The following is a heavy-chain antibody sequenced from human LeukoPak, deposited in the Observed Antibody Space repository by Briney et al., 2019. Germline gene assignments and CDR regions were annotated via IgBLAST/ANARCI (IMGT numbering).Heavy chain of an antibody. CDR1: GYTFTSYY. J-gene: IGHJ6*02. CDR2: INPSGGST. CDR3: ARFPNTAMVMGLEYYYYGMDV. Sequence: ASVKVSCKASGYTFTSYYMHWVRQAPGQGLEWMGIINPSGGSTSYAQKFQGRVIMTRDTSTSTVYMELSSLRSEDTAVYYCARFPNTAMVMGLEYYYYGMDVWGQGTTVTVSS. V-gene: IGHV1-46*01. D-gene: IGHD5-18*01.